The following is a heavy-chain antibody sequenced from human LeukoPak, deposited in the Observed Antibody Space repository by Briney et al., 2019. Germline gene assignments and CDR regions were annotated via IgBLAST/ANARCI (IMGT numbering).Heavy chain of an antibody. CDR1: GGSISSYY. J-gene: IGHJ5*02. CDR3: ARDVKWELVPWFDP. CDR2: IYTSGST. V-gene: IGHV4-4*07. Sequence: SETLSLTCTVSGGSISSYYWSWIRQPAGKGLEWIGRIYTSGSTNYNPSLKSRVTMSVDTSKNQFSLKLSSVTAADTAVYYCARDVKWELVPWFDPWGQGTLVTVSS. D-gene: IGHD1-26*01.